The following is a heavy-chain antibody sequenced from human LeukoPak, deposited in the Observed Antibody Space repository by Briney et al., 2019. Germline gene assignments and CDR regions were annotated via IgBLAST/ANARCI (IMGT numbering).Heavy chain of an antibody. CDR3: ARPPDSLADAYDV. Sequence: PGGPLTQSCTASGFSLNKHWMHWVRQAPGGGLVWVSRIDPDGVGSDSADSVRGRFTISRDNARNTLYLQMESLRAEDTAVYYCARPPDSLADAYDVWGQGAMVTVSS. D-gene: IGHD3-22*01. CDR2: IDPDGVGS. J-gene: IGHJ3*01. V-gene: IGHV3-74*01. CDR1: GFSLNKHW.